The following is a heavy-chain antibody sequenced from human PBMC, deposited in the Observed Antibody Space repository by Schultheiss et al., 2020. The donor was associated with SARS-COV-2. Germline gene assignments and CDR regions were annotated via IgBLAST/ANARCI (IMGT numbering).Heavy chain of an antibody. D-gene: IGHD2-15*01. CDR2: ISSSSSYT. Sequence: GGSLRLSCAASGFTFSDYYMSWIRQAPGKGLEWVSYISSSSSYTNYADSVKGLFIISRDNAKNTLYVQMNSLRAEDTAVYYCVRDWVYCGGGSCHSLGQMDVWGKGTTVTVSS. CDR3: VRDWVYCGGGSCHSLGQMDV. J-gene: IGHJ6*04. V-gene: IGHV3-11*06. CDR1: GFTFSDYY.